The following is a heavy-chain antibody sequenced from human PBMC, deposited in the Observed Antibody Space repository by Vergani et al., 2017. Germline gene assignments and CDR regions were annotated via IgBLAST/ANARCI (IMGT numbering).Heavy chain of an antibody. CDR3: AKDRGAVAGRTRGFDY. J-gene: IGHJ4*02. Sequence: QVQLVESGGGVVQPGRSLRLSCAASGFTFSSYGMHWVRQAPGKGLGWVAVISYDGSNKYYADSVKGRFTISRDNSKNTLYLQMNSLRAEDTAVYYCAKDRGAVAGRTRGFDYWGQGTLVTVSS. CDR1: GFTFSSYG. V-gene: IGHV3-30*18. D-gene: IGHD6-19*01. CDR2: ISYDGSNK.